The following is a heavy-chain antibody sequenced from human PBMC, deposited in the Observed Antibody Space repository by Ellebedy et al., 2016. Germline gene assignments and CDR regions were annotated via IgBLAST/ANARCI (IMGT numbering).Heavy chain of an antibody. V-gene: IGHV3-66*01. J-gene: IGHJ4*02. D-gene: IGHD1-7*01. CDR2: IYAGGST. CDR1: GFTVSSSW. CDR3: ARELTGTGGY. Sequence: GGSLRLSCAASGFTVSSSWVSWVRQSPGKGLEWVSVIYAGGSTFYADSVKGRFTISRDNAKNSLYLQMNGLRVEDTAVYYCARELTGTGGYWGQGTLVTVSS.